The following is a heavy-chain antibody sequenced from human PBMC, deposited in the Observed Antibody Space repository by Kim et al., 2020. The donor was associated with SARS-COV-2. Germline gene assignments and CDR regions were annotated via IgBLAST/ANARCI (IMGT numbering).Heavy chain of an antibody. D-gene: IGHD2-2*01. CDR2: IWYDGSNK. Sequence: GGSLRLSCAASGFTFSSYGMHWVRQAPGKGLEWVAVIWYDGSNKYYGDSVKGRFTISRDNSKNTVYLQMNSLRAEDTAVYYCARTGGTSCPFGCAFDIWGQGTMVTVSS. CDR3: ARTGGTSCPFGCAFDI. V-gene: IGHV3-33*01. CDR1: GFTFSSYG. J-gene: IGHJ3*02.